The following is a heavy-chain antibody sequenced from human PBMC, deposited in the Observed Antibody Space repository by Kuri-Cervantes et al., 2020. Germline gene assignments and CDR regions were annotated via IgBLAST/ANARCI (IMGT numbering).Heavy chain of an antibody. CDR3: ARDADMLQGFYYYYYMDV. D-gene: IGHD3-16*01. CDR2: ISYDGNNK. V-gene: IGHV3-30-3*01. J-gene: IGHJ6*03. CDR1: GFTFSSCA. Sequence: GGSLRLSCAASGFTFSSCAMHWVRQAPGKGLEWVALISYDGNNKFYADSVKGRFSTSRDNSKNTLYLQMNSLRAEDTAVYYCARDADMLQGFYYYYYMDVWGKGTTVTVSS.